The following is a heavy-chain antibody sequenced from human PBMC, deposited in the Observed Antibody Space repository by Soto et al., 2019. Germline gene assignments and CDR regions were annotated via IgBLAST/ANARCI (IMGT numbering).Heavy chain of an antibody. J-gene: IGHJ4*02. Sequence: ASVKVSCKASGYTFTSYGISWVRQAPGQGLEWMGWISAYNGNTNYAQKLQGRVTMTTDTSTSTAYMELRSLRSDDTAVYYCAQGGYYDSSGYYYDRGFDYWGQGTLVTVS. D-gene: IGHD3-22*01. CDR3: AQGGYYDSSGYYYDRGFDY. CDR2: ISAYNGNT. V-gene: IGHV1-18*01. CDR1: GYTFTSYG.